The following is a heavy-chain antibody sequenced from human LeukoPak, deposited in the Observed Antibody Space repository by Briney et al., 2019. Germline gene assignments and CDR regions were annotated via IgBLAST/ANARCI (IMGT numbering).Heavy chain of an antibody. Sequence: GASVKVSCKASGYTFTSYGISWVRQAPGQGLEWMGWISAYNGNTNYAQKLQGRVTMTTNTSTSTAYMELRSLRSDDTAVYYCAKFGGDFWSGFDTINGMDVWGQGSVVNVS. CDR3: AKFGGDFWSGFDTINGMDV. J-gene: IGHJ6*02. CDR1: GYTFTSYG. CDR2: ISAYNGNT. V-gene: IGHV1-18*01. D-gene: IGHD3-3*01.